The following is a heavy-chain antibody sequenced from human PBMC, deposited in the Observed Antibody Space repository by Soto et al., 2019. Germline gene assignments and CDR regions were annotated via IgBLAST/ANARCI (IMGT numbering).Heavy chain of an antibody. V-gene: IGHV4-39*01. D-gene: IGHD1-26*01. Sequence: SETLSLTCTVSGGSISSSSYYWGWIRQPPGKGLEWIGSIYYSGSTYYNPSLKSRVTISVDTSKNQFSLKLSSVTAADTAVYYCARQFLWELRPYGFDITGQGSMVTVS. J-gene: IGHJ3*02. CDR1: GGSISSSSYY. CDR3: ARQFLWELRPYGFDI. CDR2: IYYSGST.